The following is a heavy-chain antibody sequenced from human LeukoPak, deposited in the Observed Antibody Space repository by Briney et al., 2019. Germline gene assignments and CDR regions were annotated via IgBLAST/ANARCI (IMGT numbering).Heavy chain of an antibody. CDR3: AREKIGYSSGWSAFDI. Sequence: SETLSLTCTVSGGSISGYYWSWIRQPPGEGLEWIGYIYYSGSTNYNPSLKSRVTISVDTSKNQFSLKLSSVTAADTAVYYCAREKIGYSSGWSAFDIWGQGTMVTVSS. D-gene: IGHD6-19*01. CDR1: GGSISGYY. J-gene: IGHJ3*02. CDR2: IYYSGST. V-gene: IGHV4-59*01.